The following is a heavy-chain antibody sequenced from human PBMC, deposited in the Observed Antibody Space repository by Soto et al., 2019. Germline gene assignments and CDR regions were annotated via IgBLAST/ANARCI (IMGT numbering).Heavy chain of an antibody. J-gene: IGHJ6*02. CDR2: IRSSGDRT. CDR3: AKQQGPGTPYYYAMDV. CDR1: GFTFSSYA. D-gene: IGHD1-1*01. V-gene: IGHV3-23*01. Sequence: GGSLRLSXAASGFTFSSYAMSWVRQAPGKGLEWVSVIRSSGDRTYYADSVKGRFTISRDNSKNTLYMQMNSLRAEDTAVYYCAKQQGPGTPYYYAMDVWGQGTTVTVSS.